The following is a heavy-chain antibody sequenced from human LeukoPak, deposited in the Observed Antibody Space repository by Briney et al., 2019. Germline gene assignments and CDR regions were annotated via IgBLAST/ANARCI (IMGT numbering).Heavy chain of an antibody. V-gene: IGHV3-23*01. CDR2: ISGSGGST. CDR1: GFTFSSYG. J-gene: IGHJ4*02. CDR3: ASTIGSAGTQY. D-gene: IGHD6-13*01. Sequence: GGSLRLSCAGSGFTFSSYGMSWVRQTPGKGLEWVSAISGSGGSTYYADSVKGRFTISRDNAKNRLYLQMNSLGAEDTAVYYCASTIGSAGTQYWGQGTLVTVSS.